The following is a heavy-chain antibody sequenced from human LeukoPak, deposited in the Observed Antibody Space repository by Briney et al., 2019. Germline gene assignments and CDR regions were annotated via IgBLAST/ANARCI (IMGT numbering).Heavy chain of an antibody. CDR1: GFTFSSYA. Sequence: GGSLRLSCAASGFTFSSYAMSWVRQAPGKGLEWVSAISGSGGSTYYADSVKGRFTISRDNSKNTLYLQMNSLRAEDTAVYYCAKVFEGYCSSTSCHTFYYYYMDVWGKGTTVTVS. CDR3: AKVFEGYCSSTSCHTFYYYYMDV. D-gene: IGHD2-2*02. V-gene: IGHV3-23*01. CDR2: ISGSGGST. J-gene: IGHJ6*03.